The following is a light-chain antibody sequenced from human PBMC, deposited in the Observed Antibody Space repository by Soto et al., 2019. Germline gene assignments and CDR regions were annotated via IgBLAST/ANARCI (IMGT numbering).Light chain of an antibody. J-gene: IGKJ5*01. V-gene: IGKV3D-20*02. CDR3: QQRSNWIT. CDR1: ESVGSSY. CDR2: GAS. Sequence: EIALTQSPDTLSLSPGEKATLFCRASESVGSSYVAWYQKKPGQAPRLLIYGASSRASGIPNRFSGSGSGTDFTLTIGRLEPEDFAVYYCQQRSNWITFGQGTGLEIK.